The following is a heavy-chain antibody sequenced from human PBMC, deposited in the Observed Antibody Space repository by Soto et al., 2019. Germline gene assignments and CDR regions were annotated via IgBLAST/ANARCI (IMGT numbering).Heavy chain of an antibody. CDR1: GGTFSSYA. D-gene: IGHD2-21*02. CDR2: IIPIFGTA. Sequence: SVKVSCKASGGTFSSYAISWVRQAPGQGLEWMGGIIPIFGTANYAQKFQGRVTITADESTSTAYMELSSLRSEDTAVYYCARDIRGPYCGGDCYWFDPWGQGTLVTVSS. V-gene: IGHV1-69*13. CDR3: ARDIRGPYCGGDCYWFDP. J-gene: IGHJ5*02.